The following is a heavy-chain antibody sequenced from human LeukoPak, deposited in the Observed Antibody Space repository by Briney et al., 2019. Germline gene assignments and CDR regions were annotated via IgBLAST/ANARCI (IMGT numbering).Heavy chain of an antibody. Sequence: GGSLRLSCAASGFTFSSYGMHWVRQAPGKGLEWVAFIRYDGSNKYYTDSVKGRFTISRDNSKNTLYLQMNSLRAEDTAVYYCAKEATVTTYYYYYMDVWGKGTTVTVSS. J-gene: IGHJ6*03. CDR3: AKEATVTTYYYYYMDV. V-gene: IGHV3-30*02. D-gene: IGHD4-11*01. CDR1: GFTFSSYG. CDR2: IRYDGSNK.